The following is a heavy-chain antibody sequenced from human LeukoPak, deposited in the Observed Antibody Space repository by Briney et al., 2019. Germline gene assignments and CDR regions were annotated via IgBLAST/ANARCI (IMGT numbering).Heavy chain of an antibody. D-gene: IGHD1-26*01. CDR2: ISSSSTYT. V-gene: IGHV3-11*06. Sequence: KSGGPLRLSCAASGFTFSDYYMSWIRQAPGKGLDWLSYISSSSTYTNYADSVKGRFTISRDNAKNTLSLQMNSLRREDTAVYYWSRYLISGGYTFEYWGQGTLVTVSS. CDR3: SRYLISGGYTFEY. J-gene: IGHJ4*02. CDR1: GFTFSDYY.